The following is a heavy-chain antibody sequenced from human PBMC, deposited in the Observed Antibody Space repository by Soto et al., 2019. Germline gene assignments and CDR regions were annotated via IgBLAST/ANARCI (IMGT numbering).Heavy chain of an antibody. D-gene: IGHD3-3*01. CDR1: GFSFSDYS. CDR2: ISSSSFTI. Sequence: GGSLRLSCAASGFSFSDYSMNWVRQAPGRGLEWVSYISSSSFTIHYADSVEGRFAISRDNAKNSLYLQMNSLRAEDTAVYYCARDYXDFXXGXFDXXGXXALVTXSS. J-gene: IGHJ4*02. V-gene: IGHV3-48*01. CDR3: ARDYXDFXXGXFDX.